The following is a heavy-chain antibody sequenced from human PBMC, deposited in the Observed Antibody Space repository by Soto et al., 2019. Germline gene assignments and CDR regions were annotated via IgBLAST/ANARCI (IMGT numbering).Heavy chain of an antibody. J-gene: IGHJ4*02. V-gene: IGHV1-69*13. CDR1: GVTFSSYA. CDR3: ARGTGGYDSSGYYGGY. Sequence: SVKVSCKASGVTFSSYAISWVRQAPGQGLEWMGGIIPIFGTANYAQKFQGRVTITADESTSTAYMELSSLRSEDTAVYYCARGTGGYDSSGYYGGYWGQGTLVTVSS. D-gene: IGHD3-22*01. CDR2: IIPIFGTA.